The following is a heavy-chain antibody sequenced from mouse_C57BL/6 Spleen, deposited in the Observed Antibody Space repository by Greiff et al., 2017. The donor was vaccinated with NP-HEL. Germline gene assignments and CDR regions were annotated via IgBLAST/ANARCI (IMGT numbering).Heavy chain of an antibody. J-gene: IGHJ2*01. CDR3: AGGPGDYFDY. V-gene: IGHV1-26*01. CDR2: INPNNGGT. Sequence: EVQLQQSGPELVKPGASVKISCKASGYTFTDYYMNWVKQSHGKSLEWIGDINPNNGGTSYNQKFKGKATLTVDKSSSTAYMELRSLTSEDSAVYYCAGGPGDYFDYWGQGTTLTVSS. CDR1: GYTFTDYY.